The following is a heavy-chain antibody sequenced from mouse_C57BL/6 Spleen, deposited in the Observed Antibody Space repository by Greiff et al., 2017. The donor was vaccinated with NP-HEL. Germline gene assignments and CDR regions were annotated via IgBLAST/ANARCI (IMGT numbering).Heavy chain of an antibody. CDR3: AREDYDAYFDY. J-gene: IGHJ2*01. Sequence: EVQRVESGGDLVKPGGSLKLSCAASGFTFSSYGMSWVRQTPDKRLEWVATISSGGSYTYYPDSVKGRFTISRDNAKNTLYLQMSSLKSEDTAMYYCAREDYDAYFDYWGQGTTLTVSS. D-gene: IGHD2-4*01. CDR2: ISSGGSYT. CDR1: GFTFSSYG. V-gene: IGHV5-6*01.